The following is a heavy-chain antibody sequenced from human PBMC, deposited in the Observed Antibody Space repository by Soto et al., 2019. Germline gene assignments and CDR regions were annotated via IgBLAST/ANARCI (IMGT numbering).Heavy chain of an antibody. D-gene: IGHD3-22*01. CDR2: ISYDGSNK. CDR3: ARDRSESYYDSSGYPAY. V-gene: IGHV3-30-3*01. CDR1: GFTFSSYA. J-gene: IGHJ4*02. Sequence: GGSLRLSCAASGFTFSSYAMHWVRQAPGKGLEWVAVISYDGSNKYYADSVKGRFTISRDNSKNTLYLQMNSLRAEDTAVYYCARDRSESYYDSSGYPAYWGQGTLVTVSS.